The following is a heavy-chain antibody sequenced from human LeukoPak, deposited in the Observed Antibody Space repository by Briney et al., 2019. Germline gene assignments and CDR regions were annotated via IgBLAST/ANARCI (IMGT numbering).Heavy chain of an antibody. D-gene: IGHD4-17*01. CDR1: GFTFSSYS. CDR2: ISYDGSNK. V-gene: IGHV3-30*18. Sequence: GGSLRLSCAASGFTFSSYSMNWVRQAPGKGLEWVAVISYDGSNKYYGDSVKGRFTISRDNSKNTLYLQMNSLRAEDTAVYYCAKGYGDFPFDYWGQGTLVTVSS. CDR3: AKGYGDFPFDY. J-gene: IGHJ4*02.